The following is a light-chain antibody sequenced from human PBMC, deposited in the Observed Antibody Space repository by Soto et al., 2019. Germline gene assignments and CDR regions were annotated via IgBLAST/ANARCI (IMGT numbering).Light chain of an antibody. CDR1: QSVLYSSNNKNY. J-gene: IGKJ2*01. V-gene: IGKV4-1*01. CDR3: QQYESTPPS. CDR2: WAS. Sequence: DIVMTQSPDSLAVSLGERATINCKSSQSVLYSSNNKNYLAWYQQRPVQPPKLLIYWASTRESVIPDRFSGSGSGTDFTLTITSLQAEDVAVYYCQQYESTPPSFGQGTKLEIK.